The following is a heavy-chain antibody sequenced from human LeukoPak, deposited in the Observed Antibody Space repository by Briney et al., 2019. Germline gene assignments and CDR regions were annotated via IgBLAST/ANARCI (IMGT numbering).Heavy chain of an antibody. CDR2: ISGSGGST. V-gene: IGHV3-23*01. CDR3: AELGITMIGGV. J-gene: IGHJ6*04. Sequence: GGTLRLSCAASGFTFSSYGMSWVRQAPGKGLEWVSAISGSGGSTYYADSVKGRFTISRDNAKTSLYLQMNSLRAEDTAVYYCAELGITMIGGVWGKGTTVTISS. D-gene: IGHD3-10*02. CDR1: GFTFSSYG.